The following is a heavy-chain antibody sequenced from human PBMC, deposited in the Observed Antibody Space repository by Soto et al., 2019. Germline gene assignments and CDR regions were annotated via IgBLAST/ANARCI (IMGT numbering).Heavy chain of an antibody. CDR3: ARTTLFGAFDY. CDR2: IYYSGST. V-gene: IGHV4-31*01. CDR1: GGSISSGGYY. D-gene: IGHD3-10*01. Sequence: PSETLSLTCTVSGGSISSGGYYWSWIRQNPGKGLEWIGYIYYSGSTYYNPSLKSQMTISVDTSKNEFSLSVTSVTAADMAMYFCARTTLFGAFDYWGQGTQVTVSS. J-gene: IGHJ4*02.